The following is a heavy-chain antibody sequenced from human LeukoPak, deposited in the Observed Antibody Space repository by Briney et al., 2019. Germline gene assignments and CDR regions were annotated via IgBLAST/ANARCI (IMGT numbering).Heavy chain of an antibody. D-gene: IGHD5-24*01. J-gene: IGHJ4*02. Sequence: KSGGSLRLSCAASGFTFSSYSMNWVRQAPGKGLEWVPSISSSSSYIYYADSVKGRFTISRDNAKNSLYLQMNSLRAEDTAVYYCAKNPTRDVAEGYWGQGTLVTVSS. CDR1: GFTFSSYS. V-gene: IGHV3-21*01. CDR2: ISSSSSYI. CDR3: AKNPTRDVAEGY.